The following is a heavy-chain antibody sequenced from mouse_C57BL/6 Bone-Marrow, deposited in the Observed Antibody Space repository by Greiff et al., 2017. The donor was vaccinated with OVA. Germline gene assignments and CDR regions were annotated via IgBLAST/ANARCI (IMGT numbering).Heavy chain of an antibody. D-gene: IGHD2-3*01. J-gene: IGHJ4*01. CDR2: IRLKSDNYAT. CDR1: GFTFSNYW. Sequence: EVKLVESGGGLVQPGGSMKLSCVASGFTFSNYWMNWVRQSPEKGLEWVAQIRLKSDNYATHYAESVKGRFTISRDDSKSSVYLQMNNLRAEDTGIYYCTGGGYYSYYAMDYWGQGTSVTVSS. V-gene: IGHV6-3*01. CDR3: TGGGYYSYYAMDY.